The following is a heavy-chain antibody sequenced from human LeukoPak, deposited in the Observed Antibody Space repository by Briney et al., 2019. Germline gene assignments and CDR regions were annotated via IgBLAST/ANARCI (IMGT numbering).Heavy chain of an antibody. CDR1: GFTFSDYW. Sequence: GGSLRLSCAASGFTFSDYWMTWVRQAPGKGLEWVANINRDGSERYYVDSVKGRFTISRDDAKSSLYLQMNSLRAEDTAVYYCARRNAMDVWGQGTTVIVFS. CDR2: INRDGSER. CDR3: ARRNAMDV. V-gene: IGHV3-7*03. J-gene: IGHJ6*02.